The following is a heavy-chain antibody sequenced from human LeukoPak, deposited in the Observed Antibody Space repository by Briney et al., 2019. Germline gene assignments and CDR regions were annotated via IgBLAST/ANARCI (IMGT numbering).Heavy chain of an antibody. CDR3: ARVYYSNSYDYWYFDL. D-gene: IGHD6-13*01. CDR2: MFHSGST. J-gene: IGHJ2*01. Sequence: SETLSLTCTLSGYSISSGYYWGWIRQPPGKGLEWIASMFHSGSTYYNPSLKSRVTISVDTSKNQFSLKLRSVTAADTAVYYCARVYYSNSYDYWYFDLWGRGTLVAVSS. V-gene: IGHV4-38-2*02. CDR1: GYSISSGYY.